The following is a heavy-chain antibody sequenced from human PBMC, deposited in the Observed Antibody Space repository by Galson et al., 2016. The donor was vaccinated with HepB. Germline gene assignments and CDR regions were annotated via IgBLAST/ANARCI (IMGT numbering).Heavy chain of an antibody. CDR2: ISYYDGSNK. D-gene: IGHD2-2*01. CDR3: ARARQKYQLLRVYAMDV. V-gene: IGHV3-30*04. CDR1: GFTFSNYA. J-gene: IGHJ6*02. Sequence: SLRLSCAASGFTFSNYALHWVRQAPGKGLEWVALISYYDGSNKHYADSVKGRFTISRDNSKNTLYLQIDSLRPEDTALYYCARARQKYQLLRVYAMDVWGQGTTVTVSS.